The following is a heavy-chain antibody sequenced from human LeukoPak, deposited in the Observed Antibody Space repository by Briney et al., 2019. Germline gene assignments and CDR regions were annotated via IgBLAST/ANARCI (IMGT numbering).Heavy chain of an antibody. CDR1: GGSISSGDYY. J-gene: IGHJ4*02. Sequence: SETLSLTCTVSGGSISSGDYYWSWIRQPPGKGLEWIGYIYYSGSTYYNPSLKSRVTISVDTSKNKFSLKLSSVTAADTAVYFCASSNDACPRLRYFYWLLSFDDWGQGTLVTVSS. CDR3: ASSNDACPRLRYFYWLLSFDD. CDR2: IYYSGST. D-gene: IGHD3-9*01. V-gene: IGHV4-30-4*08.